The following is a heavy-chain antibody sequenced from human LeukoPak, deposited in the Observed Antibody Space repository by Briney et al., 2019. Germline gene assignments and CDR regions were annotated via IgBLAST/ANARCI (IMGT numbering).Heavy chain of an antibody. V-gene: IGHV4-34*01. CDR1: GGSFSCYY. D-gene: IGHD2-15*01. J-gene: IGHJ4*02. CDR2: INHSGTT. Sequence: PSVTLSFTCSVYGGSFSCYYWSWLRHPPGKGLEWIGEINHSGTTNYNPSLKSRVTITVDTSKDQFSLMLSSVTAADAAVYYCARHSLYCSGGSCYLFPFDYWGQGTLVTVSS. CDR3: ARHSLYCSGGSCYLFPFDY.